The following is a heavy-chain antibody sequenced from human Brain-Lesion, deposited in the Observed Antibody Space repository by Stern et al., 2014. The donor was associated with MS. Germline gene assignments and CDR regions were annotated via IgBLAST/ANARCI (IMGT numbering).Heavy chain of an antibody. CDR1: GFTFSSYP. D-gene: IGHD3-22*01. V-gene: IGHV3-30-3*01. CDR3: TKVYKYYYDSSGYYFDD. Sequence: QLVQSGGGVVQPGRSLRLSCAASGFTFSSYPMHWVRQAPGKGLEWVAVISHDGSKKYYADSVKGRFTISRDNSKNTLFLQMNSLRAEDMAVYYCTKVYKYYYDSSGYYFDDWGQGTLVTVSS. J-gene: IGHJ4*02. CDR2: ISHDGSKK.